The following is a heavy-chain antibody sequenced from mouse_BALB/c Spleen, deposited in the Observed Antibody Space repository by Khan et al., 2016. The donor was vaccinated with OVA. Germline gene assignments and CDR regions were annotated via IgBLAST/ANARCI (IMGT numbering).Heavy chain of an antibody. CDR3: ARAGRWLPY. CDR1: GYPITGV. J-gene: IGHJ3*01. Sequence: EVQLQESGPDLVKPSQSLSLTCTVTGYPITGVHWIRQFPGNILEWMGYIHYSGSTNYNPSLKSRISITRDTSKNQFFLQLNSVTSEDTATYYCARAGRWLPYWGQGTLVTVSA. CDR2: IHYSGST. V-gene: IGHV3-1*02.